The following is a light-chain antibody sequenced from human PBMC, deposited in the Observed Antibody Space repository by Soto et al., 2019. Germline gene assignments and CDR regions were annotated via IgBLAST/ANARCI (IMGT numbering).Light chain of an antibody. CDR3: QSDDRSLSGAE. J-gene: IGLJ3*02. Sequence: QSVLTQPPSVSGAPGQRVTISCTGSSSTIGAGYDVHWYQPLPGTAPKLLIYGNSNRPSGVPDRFSGSKSGTSAYLALTGRQSEDEAAYYGQSDDRSLSGAEFGGGTKLTVL. CDR2: GNS. CDR1: SSTIGAGYD. V-gene: IGLV1-40*01.